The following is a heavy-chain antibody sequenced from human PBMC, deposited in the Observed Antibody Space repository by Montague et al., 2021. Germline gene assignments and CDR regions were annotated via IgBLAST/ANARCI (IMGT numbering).Heavy chain of an antibody. CDR3: VRDRPTAWFDS. D-gene: IGHD5-18*01. V-gene: IGHV3-74*01. CDR2: ITSDGSDT. J-gene: IGHJ5*01. Sequence: SLRLSCAASGFSFSSLWMHWVRQAPGKGLVWVSQITSDGSDTNYADSVKGRFTISRDNAESTLYLQMNSLRDEDTAVYYCVRDRPTAWFDSWGQGTLVTVSS. CDR1: GFSFSSLW.